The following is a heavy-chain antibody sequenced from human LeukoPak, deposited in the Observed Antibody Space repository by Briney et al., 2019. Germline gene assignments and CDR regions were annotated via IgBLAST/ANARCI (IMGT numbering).Heavy chain of an antibody. J-gene: IGHJ3*02. D-gene: IGHD3-16*01. CDR3: ARLSFSLLGSTANDVFDI. CDR1: GYTFSRYG. V-gene: IGHV1-18*01. CDR2: IGAYSGNT. Sequence: ASVKVSCKGQGYTFSRYGISWVRQAPGQGLEWMGWIGAYSGNTKYAQKFQGRFTITADTSTTTAYMEVGSLRSDDTAVYYCARLSFSLLGSTANDVFDIWGQGTMVTVSS.